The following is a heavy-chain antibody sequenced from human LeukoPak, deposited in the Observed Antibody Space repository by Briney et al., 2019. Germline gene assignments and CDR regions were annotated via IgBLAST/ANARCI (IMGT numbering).Heavy chain of an antibody. Sequence: SVKVSCKASGGTFSSYAISWVRQAPGQGLEWMGRIIPILGIANYAQKFQGRVTITADKSTSTAYMELSSLRSEDTAVYYCARTPWDCGGDCHPLPYYFDYWGQGTLVTVSS. CDR3: ARTPWDCGGDCHPLPYYFDY. CDR1: GGTFSSYA. J-gene: IGHJ4*02. V-gene: IGHV1-69*04. D-gene: IGHD2-21*02. CDR2: IIPILGIA.